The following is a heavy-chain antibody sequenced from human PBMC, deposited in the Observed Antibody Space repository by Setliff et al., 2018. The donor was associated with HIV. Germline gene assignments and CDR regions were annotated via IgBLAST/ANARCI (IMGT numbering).Heavy chain of an antibody. Sequence: SETLSLTCAVYGGSFNDYYWSWIRQPPGKGLEWIGEVNHSGSTSYNPSLESRVSISVDTSKNQLSLKVRSVTAADTALYYCARVGVRNWNDDGIDYWGQGTLVTVS. CDR3: ARVGVRNWNDDGIDY. CDR1: GGSFNDYY. D-gene: IGHD1-1*01. J-gene: IGHJ4*02. V-gene: IGHV4-34*01. CDR2: VNHSGST.